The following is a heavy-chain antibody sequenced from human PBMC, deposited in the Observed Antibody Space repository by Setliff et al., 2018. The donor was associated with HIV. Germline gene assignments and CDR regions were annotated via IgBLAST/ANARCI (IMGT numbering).Heavy chain of an antibody. CDR2: IRSSSRTI. CDR1: GFTFSDYG. D-gene: IGHD3-10*01. V-gene: IGHV3-48*04. J-gene: IGHJ6*02. CDR3: ARVVYYFGSDRPYYYGMDV. Sequence: PGGSLRLSCAASGFTFSDYGMNWVRQAPGKGLEWVSYIRSSSRTIYYADSVKGRFTISGDSAKNSLYLQMNSLRAEDTAVYYCARVVYYFGSDRPYYYGMDVWGQGTTVTVSS.